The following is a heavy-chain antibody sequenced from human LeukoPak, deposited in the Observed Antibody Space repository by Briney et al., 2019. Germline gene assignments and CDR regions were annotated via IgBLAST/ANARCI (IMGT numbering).Heavy chain of an antibody. CDR1: GGSISSGGYY. CDR2: SYYSGST. CDR3: ARGGAGVWFGEFWFDY. D-gene: IGHD3-10*01. Sequence: PSQTLSLTCTVSGGSISSGGYYWSWIRQHPGKGLEWIGYSYYSGSTYYNPSLKSRVTISVDTSKNQFSLKLSSVTAADTAVYYCARGGAGVWFGEFWFDYWGQGTLVTVSS. J-gene: IGHJ4*02. V-gene: IGHV4-31*03.